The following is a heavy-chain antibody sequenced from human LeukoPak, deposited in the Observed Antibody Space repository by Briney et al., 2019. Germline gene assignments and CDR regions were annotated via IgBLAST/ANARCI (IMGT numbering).Heavy chain of an antibody. J-gene: IGHJ4*02. V-gene: IGHV3-23*01. Sequence: GGSLRLSCAASGFTFSSYAMSWVRQAPGKGLEWVSAISGSGGSTYYADSVKGRFTISRDNSKNTLYLQMNSLRAEDTAVYCCAKDGWEPYYFDYWGQGTLVTVSS. CDR2: ISGSGGST. CDR1: GFTFSSYA. D-gene: IGHD1-26*01. CDR3: AKDGWEPYYFDY.